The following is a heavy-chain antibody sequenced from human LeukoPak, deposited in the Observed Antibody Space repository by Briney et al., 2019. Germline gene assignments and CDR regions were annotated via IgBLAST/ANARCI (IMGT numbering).Heavy chain of an antibody. D-gene: IGHD3-16*02. Sequence: SVKVSCKASGGTFSSYAISWVRQAPGQGLGWMGGIIPIFGTANYAQKFQGRVTITADESTSTAYMELSSLRSEDTAVYYCARGLITFGGVIVPELDYWGQGTLVTVSS. CDR3: ARGLITFGGVIVPELDY. V-gene: IGHV1-69*13. CDR2: IIPIFGTA. CDR1: GGTFSSYA. J-gene: IGHJ4*02.